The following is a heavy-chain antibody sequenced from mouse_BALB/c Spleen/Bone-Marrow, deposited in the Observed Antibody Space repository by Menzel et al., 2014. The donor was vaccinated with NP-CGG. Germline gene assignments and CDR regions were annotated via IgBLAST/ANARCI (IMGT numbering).Heavy chain of an antibody. CDR1: GFDFSRYW. J-gene: IGHJ2*01. D-gene: IGHD2-1*01. Sequence: DVMLVESGGGLVQPGGSLKLSCAASGFDFSRYWMSWARQAPGKGLEWIGEINPDSSTINYTPSLKDKFIISRDNAKNTLYLQMSKVRSEDTALYYCARQGYYGKGDYWGQGTTLTVSS. CDR2: INPDSSTI. CDR3: ARQGYYGKGDY. V-gene: IGHV4-1*02.